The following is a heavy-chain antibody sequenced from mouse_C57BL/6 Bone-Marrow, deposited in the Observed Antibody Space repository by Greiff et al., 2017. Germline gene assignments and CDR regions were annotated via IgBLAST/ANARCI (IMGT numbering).Heavy chain of an antibody. D-gene: IGHD1-1*01. CDR2: IDPSDSYT. J-gene: IGHJ1*03. Sequence: QVQLQQSGAELVRPGTSVKLSCKASGYTFTSYWLHWVKQRPGQGLEWIGVIDPSDSYTNYNQKFKGKATLTVDTSSCTAYMQLSSLTSEDSAVYYCARGDYYDSSYRYFDVWGTGTTVTVSS. CDR1: GYTFTSYW. V-gene: IGHV1-59*01. CDR3: ARGDYYDSSYRYFDV.